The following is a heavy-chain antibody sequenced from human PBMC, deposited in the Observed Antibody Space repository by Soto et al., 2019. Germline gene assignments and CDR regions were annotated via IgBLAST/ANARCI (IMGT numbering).Heavy chain of an antibody. J-gene: IGHJ6*03. CDR3: ARDLRQLLSHNYYWYYGDV. Sequence: QVHLVESGGGLVKPGGSLRLSCAASGFTFSDYQMSWIRQAPGKGLEWVSYIGNSGLSVYYEDSVKGRFTISRDNANNSVYLQMNSLRAEDSAGYYCARDLRQLLSHNYYWYYGDVWGKWTTVSVSS. V-gene: IGHV3-11*01. CDR2: IGNSGLSV. CDR1: GFTFSDYQ. D-gene: IGHD2-2*01.